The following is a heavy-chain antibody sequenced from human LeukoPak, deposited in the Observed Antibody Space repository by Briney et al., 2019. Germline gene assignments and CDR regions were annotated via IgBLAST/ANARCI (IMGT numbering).Heavy chain of an antibody. CDR2: INPNTGGT. V-gene: IGHV1-2*02. CDR1: GYTFSGYY. CDR3: ARPLRVTMIRGAAFRASSDFDP. Sequence: ASVKVSCKASGYTFSGYYIHWVRQAPGHALEWMGWINPNTGGTKYAQRLQDRVTMTRDTSISTAYMEVSRQGYDDTAVDDYARPLRVTMIRGAAFRASSDFDPWGQGTLVTVSS. J-gene: IGHJ5*02. D-gene: IGHD3-10*01.